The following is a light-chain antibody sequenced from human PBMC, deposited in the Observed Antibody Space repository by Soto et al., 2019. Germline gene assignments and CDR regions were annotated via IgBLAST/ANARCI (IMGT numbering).Light chain of an antibody. CDR1: QSISSW. V-gene: IGKV1-5*03. J-gene: IGKJ1*01. CDR2: KAS. CDR3: EQYNSYPWT. Sequence: DIQLTQSPSTLSASVGARVTITCRASQSISSWLAWYQQKPGKAPKLLIYKASSFESGVPSRFRGSRSGTESNLTISTLQTDDFATYDCEQYNSYPWTFGQGTEIDSK.